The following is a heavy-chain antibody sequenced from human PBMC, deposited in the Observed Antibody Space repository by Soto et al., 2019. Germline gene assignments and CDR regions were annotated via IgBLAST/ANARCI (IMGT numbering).Heavy chain of an antibody. J-gene: IGHJ4*02. Sequence: QVQLQQSGPGLVKPSQTLSLTCAISGDSVSSNNVAWNWVRQSPSRGLEWLGRTYYTSKWNYDYAVSVKSRISVAPDTSKNQCSLQVNFVTPEDTAVYYCARGRNSAFDYWGQGTLVTVSS. D-gene: IGHD5-18*01. CDR1: GDSVSSNNVA. V-gene: IGHV6-1*01. CDR3: ARGRNSAFDY. CDR2: TYYTSKWNY.